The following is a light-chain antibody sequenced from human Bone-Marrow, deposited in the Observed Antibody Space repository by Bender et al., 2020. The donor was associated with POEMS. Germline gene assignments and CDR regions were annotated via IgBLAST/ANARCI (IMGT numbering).Light chain of an antibody. CDR2: GVS. CDR1: SSDVGSYNV. Sequence: QSALTQPASVSGSPGQSITISCTGTSSDVGSYNVVSWYQQHPGKAPKLIIYGVSKRPSGVSDRFSGSKSGNTASLTISGLQAEDEADYYCCSYAGGYSWVFGGGTKLTVL. J-gene: IGLJ3*02. CDR3: CSYAGGYSWV. V-gene: IGLV2-23*02.